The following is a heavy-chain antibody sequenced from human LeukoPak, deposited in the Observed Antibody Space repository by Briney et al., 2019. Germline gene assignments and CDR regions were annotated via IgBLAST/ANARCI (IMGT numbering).Heavy chain of an antibody. D-gene: IGHD2-15*01. Sequence: GGSLRLSCAASGFTFSSYAMSWVRQAPGKGLEWVSGISWNSGSIGYADSVKGRFTISRDNAKNSLYLQMNSLRAEDTALYYCAKDRLSAGGGSVDYWGQGTLVTVSS. CDR1: GFTFSSYA. CDR3: AKDRLSAGGGSVDY. CDR2: ISWNSGSI. V-gene: IGHV3-9*01. J-gene: IGHJ4*02.